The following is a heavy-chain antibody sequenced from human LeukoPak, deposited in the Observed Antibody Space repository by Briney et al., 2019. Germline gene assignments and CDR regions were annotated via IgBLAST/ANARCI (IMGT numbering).Heavy chain of an antibody. J-gene: IGHJ4*02. Sequence: PGGSLRLSCAASGFTFSSYAMSWVRQAPGKGLEWVSAISGSGGSTYYADSVKGRFTISRDNSQNTLYLQMNSLRAEDTAVYYCAKDRLRSGYTHFDYWGQGTLVTVSS. D-gene: IGHD3-3*01. V-gene: IGHV3-23*01. CDR1: GFTFSSYA. CDR2: ISGSGGST. CDR3: AKDRLRSGYTHFDY.